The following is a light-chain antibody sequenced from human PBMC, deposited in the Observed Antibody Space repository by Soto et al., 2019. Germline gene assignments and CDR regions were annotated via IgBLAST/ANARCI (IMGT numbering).Light chain of an antibody. Sequence: DIQMTQSPSTLSASVGDRVTITCRASQSISIWLAWYQQKPGKAPKLLIFNASTLKSGIPSRFSGSGSGTEFTLTINGLQPDDFASYYFQQYNGYSTWTFGQGTKVEFK. CDR1: QSISIW. V-gene: IGKV1-5*01. J-gene: IGKJ1*01. CDR3: QQYNGYSTWT. CDR2: NAS.